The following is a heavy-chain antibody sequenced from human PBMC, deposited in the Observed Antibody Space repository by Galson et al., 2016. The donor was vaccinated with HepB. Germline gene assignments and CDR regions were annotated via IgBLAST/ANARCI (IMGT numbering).Heavy chain of an antibody. CDR3: TRTGLGDFDY. V-gene: IGHV3-72*01. CDR1: GFILSDYY. Sequence: SLRLSCAASGFILSDYYMDWVRQAPGKGLEWVGRTRNRARSSTTDYVASVKGRFTISRDNSKSSVYLHMNGLKPEDAAIYYCTRTGLGDFDYWGRGTLVTVSS. J-gene: IGHJ4*02. CDR2: TRNRARSSTT.